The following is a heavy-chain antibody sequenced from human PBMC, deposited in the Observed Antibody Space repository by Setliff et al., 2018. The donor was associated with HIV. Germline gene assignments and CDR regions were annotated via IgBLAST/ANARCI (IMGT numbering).Heavy chain of an antibody. Sequence: ETLSLTCTVSGCSSSSSSFYWGWIRQPPGKGLEWIGNIYRSGSTYYNPSLRSRVTISVDTSKNQFYLNLNSVTDADTALYYCARHKDSDYVWGSYRPDGFDIWGQGTTVTVSS. D-gene: IGHD3-16*02. V-gene: IGHV4-39*01. J-gene: IGHJ3*02. CDR2: IYRSGST. CDR3: ARHKDSDYVWGSYRPDGFDI. CDR1: GCSSSSSSFY.